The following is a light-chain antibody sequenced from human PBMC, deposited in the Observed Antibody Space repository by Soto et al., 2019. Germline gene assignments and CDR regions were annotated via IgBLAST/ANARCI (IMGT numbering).Light chain of an antibody. V-gene: IGKV1-9*01. Sequence: DIHLTQSPSFLSASEGDRVTITCRPSQAVPNNMAWYQQKPGKPPNPLIYDASSLKSGVPSRFSGSGSGTDFTLTISCLQSEDFATYYCPQYYSFLITFCQGRRLEIK. J-gene: IGKJ5*01. CDR3: PQYYSFLIT. CDR1: QAVPNN. CDR2: DAS.